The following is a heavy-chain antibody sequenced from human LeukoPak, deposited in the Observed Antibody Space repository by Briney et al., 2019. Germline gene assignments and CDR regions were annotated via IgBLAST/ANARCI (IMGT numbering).Heavy chain of an antibody. Sequence: GASVKVSCKASGYTFTSYDINWVRQATGQGLEWMGWMNPNSGNTGYAQKFQGRVTITRNTSISTAYMELSSLRSEDTAVYYCVRGRGNDGYSYGYLGYWGQGTLVTVSS. CDR1: GYTFTSYD. J-gene: IGHJ4*02. D-gene: IGHD5-18*01. CDR3: VRGRGNDGYSYGYLGY. CDR2: MNPNSGNT. V-gene: IGHV1-8*03.